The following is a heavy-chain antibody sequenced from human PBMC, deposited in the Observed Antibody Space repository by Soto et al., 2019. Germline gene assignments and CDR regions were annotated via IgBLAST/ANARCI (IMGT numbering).Heavy chain of an antibody. CDR3: ARDRIAAAGTSLDY. CDR2: ISYDGSNK. V-gene: IGHV3-30-3*01. D-gene: IGHD6-13*01. CDR1: GFTFSSYA. J-gene: IGHJ4*02. Sequence: PGGSLRLSCAASGFTFSSYAMHWVRQAPGKGLEWVAVISYDGSNKYYADSVKGRFTISRDNSKNTLYLQMNSLRAEDTAVYYCARDRIAAAGTSLDYWGQGTLVTVSS.